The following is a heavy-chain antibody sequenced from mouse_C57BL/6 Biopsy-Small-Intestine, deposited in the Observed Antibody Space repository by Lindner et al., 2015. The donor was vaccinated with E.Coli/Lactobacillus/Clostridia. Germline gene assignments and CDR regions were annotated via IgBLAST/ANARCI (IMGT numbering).Heavy chain of an antibody. CDR3: ARAPLGATPYGY. J-gene: IGHJ4*01. D-gene: IGHD1-1*01. Sequence: SVKVSCKASGYTFTSYDIHWVRQAAGQGLEWMGWMNPNSGNTKYSQKFQGRVTITRDTSASTAYMELSSLRSEDTAVYFCARAPLGATPYGYWGQGTLVTVSS. CDR2: MNPNSGNT. CDR1: GYTFTSYD. V-gene: IGHV1-84*02.